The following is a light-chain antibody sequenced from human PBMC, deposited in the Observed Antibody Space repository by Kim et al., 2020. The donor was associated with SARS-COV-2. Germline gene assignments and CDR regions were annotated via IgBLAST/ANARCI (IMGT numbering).Light chain of an antibody. CDR3: QQYGDSPYT. V-gene: IGKV3-20*01. Sequence: VLTQSPDTLSLSPGDRATLSCKTSQTISSNYLAWYQQKPGQAPRLLIYAASTRATVIPDRFSGGGSATDFTLTINRLEPEDFAVYCWQQYGDSPYTFGQGTKLEI. CDR1: QTISSNY. CDR2: AAS. J-gene: IGKJ2*01.